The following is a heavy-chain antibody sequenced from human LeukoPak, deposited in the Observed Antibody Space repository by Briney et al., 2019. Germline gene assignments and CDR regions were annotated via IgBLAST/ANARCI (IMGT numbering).Heavy chain of an antibody. CDR1: GGSISSSSYY. CDR3: ARGSGWYFAGY. V-gene: IGHV4-39*07. CDR2: IYYSGST. Sequence: SETLSLTCTVSGGSISSSSYYWGWIRQPPGKGLEWIGGIYYSGSTYYNPSLKSRVTISVDTSKNQFSLKLSSVTAADTAVYYCARGSGWYFAGYWGQGTLVTVSS. D-gene: IGHD6-19*01. J-gene: IGHJ4*02.